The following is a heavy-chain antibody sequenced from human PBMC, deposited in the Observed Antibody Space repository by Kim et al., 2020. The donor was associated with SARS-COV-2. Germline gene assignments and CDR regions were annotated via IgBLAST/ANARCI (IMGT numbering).Heavy chain of an antibody. CDR3: ARSDNGGWHNEAY. D-gene: IGHD2-8*01. CDR1: GFIFSDYW. CDR2: IKKDGSEK. V-gene: IGHV3-7*01. Sequence: GGSLRLSCAASGFIFSDYWMSWVRQAPGKGLQWVANIKKDGSEKYYVDSVKGRFTISRDNAKNSLYLQMNSLRVEDTAVFYCARSDNGGWHNEAYWGQGTLVTVSS. J-gene: IGHJ4*02.